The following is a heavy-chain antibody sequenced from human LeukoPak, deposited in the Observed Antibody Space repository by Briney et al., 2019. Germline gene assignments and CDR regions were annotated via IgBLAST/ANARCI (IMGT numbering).Heavy chain of an antibody. CDR2: IIPIFGTA. J-gene: IGHJ6*03. D-gene: IGHD2-2*01. CDR1: GGTFSSYS. V-gene: IGHV1-69*06. Sequence: SVKVFCKSSGGTFSSYSISWVRQAPGQGLECMGGIIPIFGTANYAQKFQGRVTITADKSTITAYMELSSLRSEDTAVYYCARGIVVVPAAIAPSYMDVWGKGTTVTVSS. CDR3: ARGIVVVPAAIAPSYMDV.